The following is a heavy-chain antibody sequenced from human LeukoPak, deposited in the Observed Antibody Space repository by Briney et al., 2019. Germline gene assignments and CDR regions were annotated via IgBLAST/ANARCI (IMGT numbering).Heavy chain of an antibody. V-gene: IGHV4-4*02. Sequence: SETLSLTCAVSGGSISSDNWWSWVRQPPGKGLEWIGEIYHRGSTNYNPSLKRRVSISVDKSKNQFSLNLSSVTAADTAVYYCASALPFQLVHWGQGTLVTASS. J-gene: IGHJ4*02. CDR3: ASALPFQLVH. CDR2: IYHRGST. CDR1: GGSISSDNW.